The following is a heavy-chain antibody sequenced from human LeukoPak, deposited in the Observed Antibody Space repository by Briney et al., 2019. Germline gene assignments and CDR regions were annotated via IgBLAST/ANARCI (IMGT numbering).Heavy chain of an antibody. J-gene: IGHJ4*02. V-gene: IGHV4-34*01. Sequence: PSETLSLTCAVYGGSFSGYYWSWIRQPPGKGLEWIGEINHSGSTNYNPSLERRVTISVDTSKNQFSLKLSSVTAADTAVYYCARSLGRVPGYSSGDYWGQGTLVTVSS. D-gene: IGHD6-19*01. CDR2: INHSGST. CDR3: ARSLGRVPGYSSGDY. CDR1: GGSFSGYY.